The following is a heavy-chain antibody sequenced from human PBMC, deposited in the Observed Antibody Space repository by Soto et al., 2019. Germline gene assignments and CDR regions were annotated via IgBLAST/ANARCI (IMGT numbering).Heavy chain of an antibody. Sequence: GGSLRLSCAASGFTFSSYGMHWVRQAPGKGLEWVAVIWYDGSNKYYADSVKGRFTISRDNSKNTLYLQMNSLRAEDTAVYYCARDPKYSSSWPTYYYYYYGMDVWGQGTTVTVSS. V-gene: IGHV3-33*01. CDR1: GFTFSSYG. J-gene: IGHJ6*02. D-gene: IGHD6-13*01. CDR3: ARDPKYSSSWPTYYYYYYGMDV. CDR2: IWYDGSNK.